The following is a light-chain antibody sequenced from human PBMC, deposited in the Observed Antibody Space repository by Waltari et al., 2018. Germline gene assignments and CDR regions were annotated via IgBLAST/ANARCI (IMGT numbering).Light chain of an antibody. J-gene: IGKJ3*01. CDR3: KRYDNLPIFA. CDR2: DAS. CDR1: QDISQY. V-gene: IGKV1-33*01. Sequence: DIQLTQSPSSLSASVGDRVTISCQASQDISQYLNWYQQKPGKAPKLLTHDASNLETGVPSRFRGSQSGTHFTLTISSLQPEDLATYSCKRYDNLPIFAFGPGTKVEIK.